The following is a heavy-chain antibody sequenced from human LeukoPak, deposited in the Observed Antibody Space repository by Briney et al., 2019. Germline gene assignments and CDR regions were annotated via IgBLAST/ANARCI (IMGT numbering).Heavy chain of an antibody. CDR3: AKDRTVGASYWYFDL. CDR1: GFTFSSYA. Sequence: GGSLRLSCAASGFTFSSYAMHWVRQAPGKGLEWVAVISYDGSNKYYADSVKGRFTISRDNSKNTLYLQMNSLRAEDTAVYYCAKDRTVGASYWYFDLWGRGTLVTVSS. D-gene: IGHD1-26*01. CDR2: ISYDGSNK. V-gene: IGHV3-30-3*01. J-gene: IGHJ2*01.